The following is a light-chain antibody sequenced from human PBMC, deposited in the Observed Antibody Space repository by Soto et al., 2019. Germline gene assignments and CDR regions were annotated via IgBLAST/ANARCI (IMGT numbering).Light chain of an antibody. CDR2: EVS. Sequence: QSALTQPASVSGSPGQSITISCTGTSSDVGNYNYVSWYQQHPGKAPKLMIYEVSNRPSGVSYRFSGSKSGNTASLTISGLQAEDEADYYCSSYTSNNTPVVFGGGTKVTVL. J-gene: IGLJ2*01. CDR1: SSDVGNYNY. V-gene: IGLV2-14*01. CDR3: SSYTSNNTPVV.